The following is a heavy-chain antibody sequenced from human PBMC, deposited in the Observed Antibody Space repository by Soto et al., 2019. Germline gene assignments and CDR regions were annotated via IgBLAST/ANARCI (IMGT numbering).Heavy chain of an antibody. CDR1: GGSMNSDY. J-gene: IGHJ6*02. Sequence: TSETLSLTCTVSGGSMNSDYWSWIRQPPGKGLEWLGYISHSGTTSYNPSLKSRLTISLNTSKNQFSLKLRSVTAADTAVYYCTRGTRATQYYFYFYGMDVWGRGTTVTVSS. CDR3: TRGTRATQYYFYFYGMDV. D-gene: IGHD3-10*01. CDR2: ISHSGTT. V-gene: IGHV4-59*01.